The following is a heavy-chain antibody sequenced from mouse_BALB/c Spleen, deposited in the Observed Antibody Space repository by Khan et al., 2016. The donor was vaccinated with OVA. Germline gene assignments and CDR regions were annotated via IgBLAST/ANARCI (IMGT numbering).Heavy chain of an antibody. CDR1: GFSLSRYS. Sequence: QVQLKQSGPGLVAPSQSLSITCTVSGFSLSRYSVHWVRQPPGKGLEWLGMIWVGGSADYNSALKSRLSISKYNSKSQVFLKMNSLQTDDTAMYYCARNRDGGSYWYFDVWGAGTTVTVSS. D-gene: IGHD3-3*01. V-gene: IGHV2-6-4*01. CDR3: ARNRDGGSYWYFDV. J-gene: IGHJ1*01. CDR2: IWVGGSA.